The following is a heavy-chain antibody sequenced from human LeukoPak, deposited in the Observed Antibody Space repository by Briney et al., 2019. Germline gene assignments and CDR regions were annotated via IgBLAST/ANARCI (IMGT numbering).Heavy chain of an antibody. J-gene: IGHJ4*02. CDR2: ISYDGSNK. CDR3: AASPPLYYDSSGYVY. CDR1: GFTFSSYG. V-gene: IGHV3-30*03. D-gene: IGHD3-22*01. Sequence: GGSLRLSCAASGFTFSSYGMHWVRQAPGKGLEWVAVISYDGSNKYYADSVKGRFTISRDISKNTLYLQMNSLRAEDTAVYYCAASPPLYYDSSGYVYWGQGTLVTVSS.